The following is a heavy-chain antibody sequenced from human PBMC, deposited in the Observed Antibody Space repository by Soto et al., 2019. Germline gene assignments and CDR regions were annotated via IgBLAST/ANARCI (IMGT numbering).Heavy chain of an antibody. J-gene: IGHJ4*02. CDR2: IYYSGST. CDR3: ARGGYDYIWGGGSSSD. Sequence: QVQLQESGPGLVKPSQTLSLTCTVSGGSISSGGYYWSWIRQHPGKGLEWIGYIYYSGSTYYNPSLKSRVTISVDPSKNQFSLKLSSVTAADTAVYYCARGGYDYIWGGGSSSDWGQGTLVTVSS. V-gene: IGHV4-31*03. CDR1: GGSISSGGYY. D-gene: IGHD3-16*01.